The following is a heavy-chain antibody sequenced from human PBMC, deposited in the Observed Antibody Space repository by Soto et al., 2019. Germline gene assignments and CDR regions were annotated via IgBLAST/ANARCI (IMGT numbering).Heavy chain of an antibody. J-gene: IGHJ6*02. CDR3: ARPSIVVVPAATPGGMDV. V-gene: IGHV5-10-1*01. Sequence: GESLKISCKGSGYSFTSYWIYWVRQKPGKGLEWMGRIDPSDSYTNYSPSFQGHVTISADKSISTAYLQWSSLKASDTAMYYCARPSIVVVPAATPGGMDVWGQGTTVTVSS. D-gene: IGHD2-2*01. CDR1: GYSFTSYW. CDR2: IDPSDSYT.